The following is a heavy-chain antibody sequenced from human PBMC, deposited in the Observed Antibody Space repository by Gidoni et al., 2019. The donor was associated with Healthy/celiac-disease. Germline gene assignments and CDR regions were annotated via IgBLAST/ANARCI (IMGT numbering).Heavy chain of an antibody. CDR1: GGSISSGDYY. V-gene: IGHV4-30-4*01. Sequence: QVQLQESGPGLVKPSQTLSLTCTVSGGSISSGDYYWSWIRQPPGKGLEWIGYIYYSGSTYYNPSLKSRVTISVDTSKNQFSLKLSSVTAADTAVYYCARDRYCSGGSCYSYYYYYYGMDVWGQGTTVTVSS. CDR2: IYYSGST. J-gene: IGHJ6*02. CDR3: ARDRYCSGGSCYSYYYYYYGMDV. D-gene: IGHD2-15*01.